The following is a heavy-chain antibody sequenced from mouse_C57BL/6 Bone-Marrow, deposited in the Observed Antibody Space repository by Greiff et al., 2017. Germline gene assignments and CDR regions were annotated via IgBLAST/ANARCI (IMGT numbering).Heavy chain of an antibody. CDR1: GYAFTNYL. Sequence: SGAELVRPGTSVKVSCKASGYAFTNYLIEWVKQRPGQGLEWIGVINPGSGGTNYNEKFKGKATLTADKSSSTAYMQLSSLTSEDSAVYFCARVIYYYGSSYVYWYFDVWGTGTTVTVSS. J-gene: IGHJ1*03. V-gene: IGHV1-54*01. CDR2: INPGSGGT. D-gene: IGHD1-1*01. CDR3: ARVIYYYGSSYVYWYFDV.